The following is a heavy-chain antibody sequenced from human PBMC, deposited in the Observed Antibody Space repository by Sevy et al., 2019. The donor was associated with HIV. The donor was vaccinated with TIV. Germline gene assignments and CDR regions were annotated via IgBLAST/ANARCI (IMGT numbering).Heavy chain of an antibody. D-gene: IGHD4-17*01. CDR3: ARDLPPSATTVPHFDY. CDR2: ICNNGSTI. V-gene: IGHV3-48*03. CDR1: GFTFSSYE. Sequence: GSLRLSCTASGFTFSSYEMNWVRQAPGKGLEWVSYICNNGSTIHYSDSVKGRFTISRDNAKNSLYLQMNSLRAEDTAVYYCARDLPPSATTVPHFDYWGRGTLVTVSS. J-gene: IGHJ4*02.